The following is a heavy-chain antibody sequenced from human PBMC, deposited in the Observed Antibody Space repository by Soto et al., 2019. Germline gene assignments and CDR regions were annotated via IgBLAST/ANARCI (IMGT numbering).Heavy chain of an antibody. Sequence: ASVKVSCKASGYTFTSYDINWVRQATGQGLEWMGWMNPNSGNTGYAQKFQGRVTMTRNTSISTAYMELSGLRSEDTAVYYCARGLMITFGGVIVRGYFDLWGRGTLVTVSS. CDR2: MNPNSGNT. D-gene: IGHD3-16*02. J-gene: IGHJ2*01. CDR1: GYTFTSYD. CDR3: ARGLMITFGGVIVRGYFDL. V-gene: IGHV1-8*01.